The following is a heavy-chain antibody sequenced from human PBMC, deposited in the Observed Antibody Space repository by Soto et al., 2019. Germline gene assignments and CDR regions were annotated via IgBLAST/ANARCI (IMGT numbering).Heavy chain of an antibody. J-gene: IGHJ3*02. CDR3: ASSLLWFGESTRGAFDI. CDR2: IWYDGSNK. CDR1: GFTFSSYG. D-gene: IGHD3-10*01. Sequence: QVQLVESGGGVVQPGRSLRLSCAASGFTFSSYGMHWVRQAPGKGLEWVAVIWYDGSNKYYADSVKGRFTISRDNSKNTLYRQMNSLRAEDTAVYYCASSLLWFGESTRGAFDIWGQGTMVTVSS. V-gene: IGHV3-33*01.